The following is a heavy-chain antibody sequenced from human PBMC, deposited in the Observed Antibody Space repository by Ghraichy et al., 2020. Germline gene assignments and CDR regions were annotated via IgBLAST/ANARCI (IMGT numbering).Heavy chain of an antibody. V-gene: IGHV3-21*01. CDR1: GFTFSSYS. D-gene: IGHD2-15*01. CDR3: ARDRSYCSGGSCYQRSFDY. J-gene: IGHJ4*02. Sequence: GGSLRLSCAASGFTFSSYSMNWVRQAPGKGLEWVSSISSSSSYIYYADSVKGRFTISRDNAKNSLYLQMNSLRAEDTAVYYCARDRSYCSGGSCYQRSFDYWGQGTLVTVSS. CDR2: ISSSSSYI.